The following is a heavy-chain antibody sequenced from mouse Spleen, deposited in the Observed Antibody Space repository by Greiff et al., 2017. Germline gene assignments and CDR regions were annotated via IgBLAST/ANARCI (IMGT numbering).Heavy chain of an antibody. CDR2: ISNLAYSI. CDR3: ARRADYFDY. Sequence: DVKLVESGGGLVKPGGSLKLSCAASGFTFSDYGMAWVRQAPGKGPEWVAFISNLAYSIYYADTVTGRFTISRENAKNTLYLEMSSLRSEDTAMYYCARRADYFDYWGQGTTLTVSS. CDR1: GFTFSDYG. V-gene: IGHV5-15*04. J-gene: IGHJ2*01.